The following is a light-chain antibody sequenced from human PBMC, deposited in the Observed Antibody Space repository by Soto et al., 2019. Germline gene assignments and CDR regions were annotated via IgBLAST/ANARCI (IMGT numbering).Light chain of an antibody. J-gene: IGKJ2*01. Sequence: DIVMTQFPDSLAMSLGVRATINCKSSQSVLYSSNNKNYLAWYQQKPGQPPKLLIYWASTRESGVPDRFSGSGSGTDFTLTISSLQAEDVAVYYCQQYYSTPYTFGQGTKLEIK. V-gene: IGKV4-1*01. CDR1: QSVLYSSNNKNY. CDR2: WAS. CDR3: QQYYSTPYT.